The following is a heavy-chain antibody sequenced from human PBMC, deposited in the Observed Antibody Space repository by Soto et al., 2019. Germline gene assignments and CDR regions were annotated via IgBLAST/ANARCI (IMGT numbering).Heavy chain of an antibody. V-gene: IGHV1-18*01. CDR3: ARSSNTWLYFYYGMDV. J-gene: IGHJ6*04. Sequence: QAQLVQSESEVKNPGASVKVSCKASGYTFTNYGISWVRQAPGQGLEWMAWISPFNGDTRYAQRLQGRVTMTTDKATNTAYMELMSLGSDDTAVYWCARSSNTWLYFYYGMDVWGEGTTVTVSS. CDR2: ISPFNGDT. CDR1: GYTFTNYG. D-gene: IGHD2-2*02.